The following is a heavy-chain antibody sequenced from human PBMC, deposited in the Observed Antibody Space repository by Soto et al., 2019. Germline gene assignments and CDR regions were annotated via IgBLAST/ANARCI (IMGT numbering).Heavy chain of an antibody. V-gene: IGHV3-7*01. Sequence: GGSLRLSCAASGFTFSSYWMSWVRQAPGKGLEWVANIKQDGSEKYYVDSVKGRFTISRDNAKNSLYLQMNSLRAEDTAVYYCARDHYDILTGYYTPYYYYYMDVWGKGTTVTVSS. CDR2: IKQDGSEK. J-gene: IGHJ6*03. CDR3: ARDHYDILTGYYTPYYYYYMDV. D-gene: IGHD3-9*01. CDR1: GFTFSSYW.